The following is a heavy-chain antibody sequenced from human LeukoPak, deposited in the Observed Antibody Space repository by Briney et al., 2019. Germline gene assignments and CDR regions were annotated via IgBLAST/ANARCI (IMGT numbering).Heavy chain of an antibody. J-gene: IGHJ4*02. D-gene: IGHD6-19*01. CDR1: GSTFSTFG. CDR3: ARYFSHTSAWSEGGLDQ. Sequence: GGSLRLSCAASGSTFSTFGMHWVRQAPGKGLEWVAVIWYDGSQKYYIDFVKGRFTISRDNSKNTLYLQMNSLRAEDTAVYYCARYFSHTSAWSEGGLDQWGQGTLVTVSS. CDR2: IWYDGSQK. V-gene: IGHV3-33*01.